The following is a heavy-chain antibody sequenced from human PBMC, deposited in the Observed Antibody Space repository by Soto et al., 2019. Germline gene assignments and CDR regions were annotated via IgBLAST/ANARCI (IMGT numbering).Heavy chain of an antibody. CDR3: VSPDRGGWSLGVDY. V-gene: IGHV3-30-3*01. J-gene: IGHJ4*02. D-gene: IGHD6-19*01. Sequence: GGSLRLSCAASGFTFSSYTLHWVRQAPGKGLEWVAVISFDGSNKYYADSVKGRFTISRDNPKNTVALQMKSLGLEDTAVYYCVSPDRGGWSLGVDYWGQGTLVTVSS. CDR2: ISFDGSNK. CDR1: GFTFSSYT.